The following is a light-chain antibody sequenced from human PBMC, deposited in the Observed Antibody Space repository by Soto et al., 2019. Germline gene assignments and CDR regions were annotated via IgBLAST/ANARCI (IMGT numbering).Light chain of an antibody. CDR1: QSISSW. CDR3: QQYNDYPYT. CDR2: DVS. V-gene: IGKV1-5*01. J-gene: IGKJ2*01. Sequence: IQMTQSPSTLSASVGDRVTITCRASQSISSWLAWYRQRPGGAPKLLIYDVSRLESGVPSRFSGSGSGTEFTLTISSLQPDDFATYYCQQYNDYPYTFGQGTKLEIK.